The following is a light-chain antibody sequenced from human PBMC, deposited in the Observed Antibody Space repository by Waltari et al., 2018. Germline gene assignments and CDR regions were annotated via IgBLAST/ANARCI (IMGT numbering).Light chain of an antibody. J-gene: IGKJ2*02. CDR2: WAS. V-gene: IGKV4-1*01. CDR1: ESVMYDSDHKNY. CDR3: QQYLSAPRT. Sequence: DIVMTQSPDSLAVSLGERATINCKSSESVMYDSDHKNYLAWYQQKPGQPPKLLIHWASIRESGVPDRFSGSGSGTDFTLTISSLQAEDVAVYYCQQYLSAPRTFGQGTVLEIK.